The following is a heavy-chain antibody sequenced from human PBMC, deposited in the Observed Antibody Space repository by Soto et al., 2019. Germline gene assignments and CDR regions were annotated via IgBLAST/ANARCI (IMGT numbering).Heavy chain of an antibody. D-gene: IGHD3-3*01. CDR1: GGSFSGYY. V-gene: IGHV4-34*01. J-gene: IGHJ6*02. Sequence: SETLSLTCAVYGGSFSGYYWSWIRQPPGKGLEWIGEINHSGSTNYNPSLKSRVTISVDTSKNQFSLKLSSVTAADTAVYYCARGSGYDFWSGYYSYGMDVWGQGTTVTVSS. CDR2: INHSGST. CDR3: ARGSGYDFWSGYYSYGMDV.